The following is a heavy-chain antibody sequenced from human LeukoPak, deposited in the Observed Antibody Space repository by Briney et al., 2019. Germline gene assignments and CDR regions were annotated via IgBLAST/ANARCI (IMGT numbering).Heavy chain of an antibody. CDR2: ISYDGSNK. V-gene: IGHV3-30-3*01. Sequence: PGGSLRLPCAASGFTFSNYAMHWVRQAPGKGLEWVAVISYDGSNKYYADSVKGRFTISRDNSKNTLYLQMNSLRAEDTAVYYCARAYYDFWSGYLAPDDYWGQGTLVTVSS. J-gene: IGHJ4*02. CDR3: ARAYYDFWSGYLAPDDY. D-gene: IGHD3-3*01. CDR1: GFTFSNYA.